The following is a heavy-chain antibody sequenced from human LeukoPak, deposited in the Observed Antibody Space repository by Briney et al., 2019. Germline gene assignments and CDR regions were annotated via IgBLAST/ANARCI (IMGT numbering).Heavy chain of an antibody. J-gene: IGHJ4*02. D-gene: IGHD3-3*01. CDR2: ISDSGHST. V-gene: IGHV3-23*01. CDR3: ARGANTIFGVVMWYFDY. CDR1: GFTFSNHA. Sequence: PGGSLRLSCAASGFTFSNHAMTWVRQAPGKGLEWVSSISDSGHSTYYADSVKGRFAISRDNSRNTLYLQMNSLRAEDTAVYYCARGANTIFGVVMWYFDYWGQGTLVTVSS.